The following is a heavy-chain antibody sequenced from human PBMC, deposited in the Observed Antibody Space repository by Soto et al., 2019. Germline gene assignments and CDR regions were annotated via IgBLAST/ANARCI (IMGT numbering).Heavy chain of an antibody. D-gene: IGHD1-1*01. CDR3: VKDRWTSHKDDGFDF. CDR2: IRTYGGST. Sequence: SGIRTYGGSTYYADSVRGRFTISRDNSRNTLYPQMSSMRLEDTAAYHCVKDRWTSHKDDGFDFWRHGTMVTV. V-gene: IGHV3-64D*08. J-gene: IGHJ3*01.